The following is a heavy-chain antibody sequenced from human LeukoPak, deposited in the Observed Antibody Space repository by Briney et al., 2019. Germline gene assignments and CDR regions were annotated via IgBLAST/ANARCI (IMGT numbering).Heavy chain of an antibody. CDR3: ARGPYDSSRD. Sequence: PSETLSLTCTVSGGTISSSSYYWGWIRQPPGKGLEWIVEINHSGNTNYNPSLKSRVTISVDTSKNQFSLKLSSVTAADTAVYYCARGPYDSSRDWGQGTLVTVSS. CDR2: INHSGNT. D-gene: IGHD3-22*01. J-gene: IGHJ4*02. CDR1: GGTISSSSYY. V-gene: IGHV4-39*07.